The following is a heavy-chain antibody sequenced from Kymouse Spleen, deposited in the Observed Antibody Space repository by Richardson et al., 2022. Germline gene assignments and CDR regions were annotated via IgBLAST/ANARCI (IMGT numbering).Heavy chain of an antibody. CDR2: ISYDGSNK. D-gene: IGHD6-13*01. J-gene: IGHJ4*02. Sequence: QVQLVESGGGVVQPGRSLRLSCAASGFTFSSYGMHWVRQAPGKGLEWVAVISYDGSNKYYADSVKGRFTISRDNSKNTLYLQMNSLRAEDTAVYYCAKGEYSSSWFLGLFDYWGQGTLVTVSS. CDR1: GFTFSSYG. V-gene: IGHV3-30*18. CDR3: AKGEYSSSWFLGLFDY.